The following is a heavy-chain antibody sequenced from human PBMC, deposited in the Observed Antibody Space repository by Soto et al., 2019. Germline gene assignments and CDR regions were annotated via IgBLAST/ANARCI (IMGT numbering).Heavy chain of an antibody. J-gene: IGHJ1*01. CDR2: IYSGGST. V-gene: IGHV3-53*01. CDR3: ARGECYYDSSGYYSVEYFQH. CDR1: GVTVSSNY. Sequence: GGALRLSCAASGVTVSSNYMSWGRQAPGKGLEGVSVIYSGGSTYYADSVKGRFTISRDNSKNTLYLQMNSLRAEDTAVYYCARGECYYDSSGYYSVEYFQHWGQGTLVTVSS. D-gene: IGHD3-22*01.